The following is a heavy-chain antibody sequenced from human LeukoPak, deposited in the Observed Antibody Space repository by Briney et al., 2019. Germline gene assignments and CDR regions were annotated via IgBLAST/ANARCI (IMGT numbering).Heavy chain of an antibody. D-gene: IGHD1-26*01. CDR2: ICGGGSGQ. CDR1: GFTFSSYG. CDR3: ARDGGSGSSWSYFDY. J-gene: IGHJ4*02. Sequence: GGSLRLSCAASGFTFSSYGMNWVRQTPGKGLEWVSVICGGGSGQYYAGSVKDRFNISRFNSKSTLYLEMDSLRAEGTAVYSCARDGGSGSSWSYFDYWRQRTLVTVPS. V-gene: IGHV3-NL1*01.